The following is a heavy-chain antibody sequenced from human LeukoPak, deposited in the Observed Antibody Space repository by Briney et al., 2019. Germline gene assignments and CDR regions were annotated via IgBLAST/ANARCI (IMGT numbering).Heavy chain of an antibody. J-gene: IGHJ5*02. Sequence: GESLKISCKGSGYSFTSYWIGWVRQMPGKGLEWMGIIYPGDSDTRYSPSFQGQVTISADKSISTAYLQWSSLKASDTAMYYCARSPPLRDYYGSGSYYNPNWFDPWGQGTLVTVSS. V-gene: IGHV5-51*01. CDR3: ARSPPLRDYYGSGSYYNPNWFDP. CDR1: GYSFTSYW. D-gene: IGHD3-10*01. CDR2: IYPGDSDT.